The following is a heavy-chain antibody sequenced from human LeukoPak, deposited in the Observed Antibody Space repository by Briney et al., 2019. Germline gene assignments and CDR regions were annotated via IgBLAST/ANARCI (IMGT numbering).Heavy chain of an antibody. D-gene: IGHD1-1*01. J-gene: IGHJ4*02. Sequence: PGRSLRLSCAASRFSFSSYWMSWMRQAPGKGLEWVANIKFDGNEEYYVDSVKGRFTISRDNAKNSLYLQLNSLRVEDTAVYYCKSGGAAPGSFDYWGQGTLVTVSP. CDR2: IKFDGNEE. CDR1: RFSFSSYW. CDR3: KSGGAAPGSFDY. V-gene: IGHV3-7*01.